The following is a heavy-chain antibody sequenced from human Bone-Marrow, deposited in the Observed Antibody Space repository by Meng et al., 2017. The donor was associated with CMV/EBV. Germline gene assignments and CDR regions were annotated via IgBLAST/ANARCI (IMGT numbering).Heavy chain of an antibody. J-gene: IGHJ6*02. D-gene: IGHD2-2*01. CDR2: IYIPGTT. Sequence: GGSLRLSCAASGFTVSSSYMSWVRQAPGKGLEWVSVIYIPGTTYYADSVKGRFTISRDNSKNTLYLQMNSLRAEDTAVYYCAKDLGCSSTSCWGYYYYCMDVWGQGTTVTVFS. V-gene: IGHV3-53*01. CDR3: AKDLGCSSTSCWGYYYYCMDV. CDR1: GFTVSSSY.